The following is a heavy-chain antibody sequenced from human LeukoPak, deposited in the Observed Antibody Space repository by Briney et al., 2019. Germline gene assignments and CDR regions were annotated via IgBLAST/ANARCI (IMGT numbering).Heavy chain of an antibody. V-gene: IGHV3-23*01. CDR3: ASLPAAISQH. Sequence: SGGSLRLSGAASGFTFSSYAMSWVRKAPGKGLEWVSAISGSGGSTYYADSVKGRFTISRDNSKNTLYLQMNSLRAEDTAVYYCASLPAAISQHWGQGTLVTVSS. CDR1: GFTFSSYA. J-gene: IGHJ1*01. D-gene: IGHD2-2*01. CDR2: ISGSGGST.